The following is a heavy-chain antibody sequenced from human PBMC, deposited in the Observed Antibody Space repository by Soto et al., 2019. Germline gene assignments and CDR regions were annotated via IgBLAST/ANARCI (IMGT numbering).Heavy chain of an antibody. CDR2: MSYDGSNK. CDR3: AEDGREFWSDYYSYFDY. J-gene: IGHJ4*02. CDR1: GFTFENYG. V-gene: IGHV3-30*18. D-gene: IGHD3-3*01. Sequence: PGGSLRLSCVASGFTFENYGMHWVRQAPGKGLEWVALMSYDGSNKYYVDSVKGRFTISRDTSKNTLYLQMNSLRAEDTAVYYCAEDGREFWSDYYSYFDYWGQGTLVTVSS.